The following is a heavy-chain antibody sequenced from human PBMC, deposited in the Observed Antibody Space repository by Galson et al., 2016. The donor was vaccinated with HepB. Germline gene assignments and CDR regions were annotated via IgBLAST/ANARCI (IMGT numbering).Heavy chain of an antibody. CDR2: IRSKAYGGTT. CDR1: GFIFSTQS. V-gene: IGHV3-49*04. Sequence: SLRLSCAATGFIFSTQSMNWVRQAPGKGLEWVCFIRSKAYGGTTDYAASVEARFTIPRDDSKSIAYLQLNSLKTEDTAVYYCTRTPFGSGEGGVDYWGQGALVTVSS. J-gene: IGHJ4*02. CDR3: TRTPFGSGEGGVDY. D-gene: IGHD3-10*01.